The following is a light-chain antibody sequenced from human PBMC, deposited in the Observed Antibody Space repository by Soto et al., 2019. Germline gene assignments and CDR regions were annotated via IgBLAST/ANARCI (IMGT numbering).Light chain of an antibody. CDR3: MQTLQSWT. CDR2: LGS. CDR1: QSLLHSNGYNY. Sequence: DIVMTQSPLSLPVTPGAPASISCRSSQSLLHSNGYNYLDWYLQKPGQSPQLLIYLGSNRASGVPDRFSGSGSGTDFTLEISRVEAEDVGVYYCMQTLQSWTFGQGTKVDIK. V-gene: IGKV2-28*01. J-gene: IGKJ1*01.